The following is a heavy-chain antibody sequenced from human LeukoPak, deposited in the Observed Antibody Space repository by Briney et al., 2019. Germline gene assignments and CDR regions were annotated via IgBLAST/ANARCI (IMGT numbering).Heavy chain of an antibody. J-gene: IGHJ6*02. Sequence: QPGRSLRLSCAASGFTFDDYAMHWVRQAPGKGLEWVSGISWNSGSIGYADSVKGRFTISRDNAKNSLYLQMNSLRAEGTALYYCAKDLGAAYYYGMDVWGQGTTVTVSS. CDR3: AKDLGAAYYYGMDV. CDR1: GFTFDDYA. D-gene: IGHD2-15*01. CDR2: ISWNSGSI. V-gene: IGHV3-9*01.